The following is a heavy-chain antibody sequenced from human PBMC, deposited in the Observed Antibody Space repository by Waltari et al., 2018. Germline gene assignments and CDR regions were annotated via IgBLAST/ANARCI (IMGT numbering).Heavy chain of an antibody. D-gene: IGHD6-13*01. CDR2: IWYDGKEK. J-gene: IGHJ4*02. V-gene: IGHV3-33*01. CDR3: ARAWGDACCWYRWDF. Sequence: WVCQAAGKGLEWGSSIWYDGKEKRYADSVKGRFTTARYNAKNTLFLQMNSRRVEDTAVYYCARAWGDACCWYRWDFWGQGTLVAVSS.